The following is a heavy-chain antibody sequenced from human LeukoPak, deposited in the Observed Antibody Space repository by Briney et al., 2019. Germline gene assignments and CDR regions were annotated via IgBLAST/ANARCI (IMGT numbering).Heavy chain of an antibody. Sequence: SETLALPRAVYGGSLRGYKWSLIRPPPGNGREWIGGIKHCGITNYNPSIKSRVTISVDTSKNQFSLKLSSVTAADTAVYYCARGRYDYVWGSYRYTRQYYFDYWGQGTLVTVSS. CDR1: GGSLRGYK. CDR3: ARGRYDYVWGSYRYTRQYYFDY. D-gene: IGHD3-16*02. J-gene: IGHJ4*02. CDR2: IKHCGIT. V-gene: IGHV4-34*01.